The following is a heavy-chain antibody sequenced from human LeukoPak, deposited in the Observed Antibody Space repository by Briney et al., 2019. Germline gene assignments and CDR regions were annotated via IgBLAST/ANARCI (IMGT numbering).Heavy chain of an antibody. D-gene: IGHD3-10*01. CDR1: GGSISSGDYY. CDR3: ARKGAIGITMHTKGGLFWFDP. V-gene: IGHV4-30-4*01. CDR2: IYYSGST. J-gene: IGHJ5*02. Sequence: SETLSLTCTVSGGSISSGDYYWSWIRQPPGKGLEWIGYIYYSGSTYYNPSLKSPVTISVDTSKNQFSLKLSSVTAADTAVYYCARKGAIGITMHTKGGLFWFDPWGQGTLVTVSS.